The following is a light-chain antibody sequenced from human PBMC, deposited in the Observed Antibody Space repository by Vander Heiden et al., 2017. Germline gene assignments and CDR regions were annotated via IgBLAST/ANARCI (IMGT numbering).Light chain of an antibody. J-gene: IGKJ5*01. CDR2: AAS. V-gene: IGKV1D-16*01. CDR3: QQDNSYPIT. Sequence: DIQMTQSPSSLSASLGDRVTITCRASQGISRWLAWYQQKPANDPKSLIYAASSMQSGVPSRFSGSGSGTDFTLTIRSLQPEDFASYYCQQDNSYPITFGQGTRLEIK. CDR1: QGISRW.